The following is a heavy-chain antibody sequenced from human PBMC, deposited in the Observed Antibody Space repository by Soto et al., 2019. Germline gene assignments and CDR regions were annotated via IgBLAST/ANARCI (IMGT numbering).Heavy chain of an antibody. CDR3: AKDHNWGFDY. CDR1: GFTFSSYG. Sequence: QVQLVESGGGVVQPGRSLRLSCAASGFTFSSYGMHGVRQAPGKGLEWVAVISYDGSNKYYADSVKVRFTISRDNSKNTLYMQMNSLRAEDTAVYDCAKDHNWGFDYWGQGTLVTVSS. V-gene: IGHV3-30*18. J-gene: IGHJ4*02. CDR2: ISYDGSNK. D-gene: IGHD1-1*01.